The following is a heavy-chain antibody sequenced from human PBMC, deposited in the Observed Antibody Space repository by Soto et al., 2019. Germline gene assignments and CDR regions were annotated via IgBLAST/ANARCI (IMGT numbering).Heavy chain of an antibody. D-gene: IGHD3-3*01. Sequence: QVQLQESGPGLVKPSETLSLTCTVSGGSVSSGSYYWSWIRQPPGKGLEWIGYIYYSGSTNYNPPLKSRVTISVDTYKNQFSLKLSSVTAADTAVYYCARDLVFGVRSEIRFDPWGQGTLVTVSS. CDR2: IYYSGST. J-gene: IGHJ5*02. CDR1: GGSVSSGSYY. V-gene: IGHV4-61*01. CDR3: ARDLVFGVRSEIRFDP.